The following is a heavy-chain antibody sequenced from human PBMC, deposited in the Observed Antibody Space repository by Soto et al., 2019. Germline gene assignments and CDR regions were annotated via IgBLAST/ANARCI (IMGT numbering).Heavy chain of an antibody. Sequence: ASVKVSCKASGYSFTANYIHWVRQAPGQGLEWMAWINPNGGGTNYAQKFQGRVTMTRDTSISTTYMELSGLISDDTAVYYCARGAGSSSFDSWGQGTLVTVS. J-gene: IGHJ4*02. V-gene: IGHV1-2*02. CDR3: ARGAGSSSFDS. CDR2: INPNGGGT. CDR1: GYSFTANY. D-gene: IGHD6-13*01.